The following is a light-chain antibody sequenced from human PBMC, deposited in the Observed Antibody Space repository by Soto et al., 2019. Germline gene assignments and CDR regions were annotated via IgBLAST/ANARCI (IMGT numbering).Light chain of an antibody. CDR2: AAS. Sequence: DIQLTQSPSFLSASVGDRVTITCRASQDITTNLAWYQQKPGNAPTLLIFAASTLQNGVPSRFSGSGSGTEFTVTITSLQPEDFATYYCQQRKSYPITFGQGTRLEIK. CDR1: QDITTN. CDR3: QQRKSYPIT. J-gene: IGKJ5*01. V-gene: IGKV1-9*01.